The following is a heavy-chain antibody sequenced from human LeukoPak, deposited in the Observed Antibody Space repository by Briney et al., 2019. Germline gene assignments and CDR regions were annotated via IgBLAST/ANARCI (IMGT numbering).Heavy chain of an antibody. CDR2: INHSGST. CDR3: ARDVDTAMFRAFDI. J-gene: IGHJ3*02. V-gene: IGHV4-34*01. Sequence: SETLSLTCAVYGGSFSGYYWSWIRQPPGKGLEWIGEINHSGSTNYNPSLKSRVTISVDTSKNQFSLNLSSVTAADTAVYYCARDVDTAMFRAFDIWGQGTMVTVSS. CDR1: GGSFSGYY. D-gene: IGHD5-18*01.